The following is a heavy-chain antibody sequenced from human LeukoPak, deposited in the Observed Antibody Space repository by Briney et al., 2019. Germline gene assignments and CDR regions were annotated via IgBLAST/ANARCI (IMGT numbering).Heavy chain of an antibody. J-gene: IGHJ4*02. Sequence: PGGSLRLSCAASGFNFNRYWMSWVRQAPGKGLEWVANIKQDGSEKYYVDSVKGRFTISRDNAKNSLYLQMNSLRAEDTAVYYCARELSYYDFWSGSAQREYFDYWGQGTLVTVSS. V-gene: IGHV3-7*03. CDR1: GFNFNRYW. D-gene: IGHD3-3*01. CDR3: ARELSYYDFWSGSAQREYFDY. CDR2: IKQDGSEK.